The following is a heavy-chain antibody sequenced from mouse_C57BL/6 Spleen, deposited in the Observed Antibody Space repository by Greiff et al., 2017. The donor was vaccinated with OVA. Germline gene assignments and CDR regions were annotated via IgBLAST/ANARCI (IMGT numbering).Heavy chain of an antibody. Sequence: EVHLVESEGGLVQPGSSMKLSCTASGFTFSDYYMAWVRQVPEKGLEWVANINYDGSSTYYLDSLKSRFIISRDNAKNILYLQMSSLKSEDTATYYCAREGGYGNYVDYWGQGTTLTVSS. CDR2: INYDGSST. J-gene: IGHJ2*01. D-gene: IGHD2-10*02. V-gene: IGHV5-16*01. CDR3: AREGGYGNYVDY. CDR1: GFTFSDYY.